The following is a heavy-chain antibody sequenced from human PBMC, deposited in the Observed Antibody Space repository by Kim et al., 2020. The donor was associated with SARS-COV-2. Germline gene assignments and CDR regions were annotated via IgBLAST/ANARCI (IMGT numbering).Heavy chain of an antibody. J-gene: IGHJ4*02. V-gene: IGHV3-33*05. D-gene: IGHD5-18*01. CDR2: ISYDGSNK. Sequence: GGSLRLSCAASGFTFSSYGMHWVRQAPGKGLEWVAVISYDGSNKYYADSVKGRFTISRDNSKNTLYLQMNSLRAEDTAVYYCASSIQLWLLDFDYWGQGTLVTVSS. CDR1: GFTFSSYG. CDR3: ASSIQLWLLDFDY.